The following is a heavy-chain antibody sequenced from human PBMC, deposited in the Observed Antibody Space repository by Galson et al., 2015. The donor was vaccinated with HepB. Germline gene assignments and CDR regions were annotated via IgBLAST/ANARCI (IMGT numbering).Heavy chain of an antibody. CDR1: GFSFSDYY. Sequence: SLRLSCAASGFSFSDYYMSWLRQAPGTGLAWVGVITYDGRNQYSADAVKGRIPTSRDNSRHPLDLQMTSLKGEDTAIYDCAREENYGSGIYGYYYYHGMDVWGQGTTFTFSS. J-gene: IGHJ6*02. CDR3: AREENYGSGIYGYYYYHGMDV. CDR2: ITYDGRNQ. D-gene: IGHD3-10*01. V-gene: IGHV3-30*03.